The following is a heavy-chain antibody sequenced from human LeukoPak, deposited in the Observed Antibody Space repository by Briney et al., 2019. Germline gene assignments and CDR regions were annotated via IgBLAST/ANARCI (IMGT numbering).Heavy chain of an antibody. CDR3: ARHVSFIPY. D-gene: IGHD3-16*02. Sequence: GGSLRLSCVASGFTFSDYAMSWVRQAPGKGLEWVSGISDSGGSTYYADSVKGRCTISRDNSKNTVSLQMNNLRAEDTAVYFCARHVSFIPYWGQGTLVTVTS. J-gene: IGHJ4*02. CDR1: GFTFSDYA. V-gene: IGHV3-23*01. CDR2: ISDSGGST.